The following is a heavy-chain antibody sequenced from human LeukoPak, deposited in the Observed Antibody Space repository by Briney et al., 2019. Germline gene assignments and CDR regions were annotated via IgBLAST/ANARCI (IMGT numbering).Heavy chain of an antibody. V-gene: IGHV4-4*07. D-gene: IGHD2-2*02. Sequence: KPSETLSLTCTVSGGSISSYYWSWIRQPAGKGLEWIGRIYTSGSTNYNPSLKSRVTMSVDTSKNQFSLKLSSVTAADTAVYYCARGYCSSTSCYSRIAAAGDFDYWGQGTLVTVSS. CDR2: IYTSGST. CDR1: GGSISSYY. J-gene: IGHJ4*02. CDR3: ARGYCSSTSCYSRIAAAGDFDY.